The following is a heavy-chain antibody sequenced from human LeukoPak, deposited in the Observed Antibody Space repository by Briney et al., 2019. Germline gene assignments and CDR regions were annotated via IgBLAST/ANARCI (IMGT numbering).Heavy chain of an antibody. Sequence: HPGGSLRLSCAASGFTFSSYEMTWVRQAPGKGLEWASYISSSGSTIYYADSVKGRFTISRDNAKNSLYLQMNSLRAEDTAVYYCARVRIVATICDYWGQGTLVTVSS. CDR3: ARVRIVATICDY. D-gene: IGHD5-12*01. CDR1: GFTFSSYE. CDR2: ISSSGSTI. J-gene: IGHJ4*02. V-gene: IGHV3-48*03.